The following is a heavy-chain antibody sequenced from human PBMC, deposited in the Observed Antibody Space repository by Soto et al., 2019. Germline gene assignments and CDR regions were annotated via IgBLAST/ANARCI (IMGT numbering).Heavy chain of an antibody. D-gene: IGHD3-10*01. CDR2: ISSSSSYI. V-gene: IGHV3-21*01. Sequence: PGGSLRLSCAASGFTFSSYSMNWVRQAPGKGLEWVSSISSSSSYIYYADSVKGRFTISRDNAKNSLYLQMNSLRAEDTAVYYCARDSSITMVRGVIRYYFDYWGQGTLVTVSS. CDR1: GFTFSSYS. CDR3: ARDSSITMVRGVIRYYFDY. J-gene: IGHJ4*02.